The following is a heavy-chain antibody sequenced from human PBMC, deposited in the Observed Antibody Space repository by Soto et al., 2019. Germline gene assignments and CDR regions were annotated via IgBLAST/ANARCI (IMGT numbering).Heavy chain of an antibody. CDR3: AGSLKYGSGTCDALDV. V-gene: IGHV1-69*01. D-gene: IGHD3-10*01. CDR1: GGTSSDYA. J-gene: IGHJ3*01. Sequence: QVLLVQSGTEVKKPGSSVKVSCQASGGTSSDYALTWVRQAPGQGLAWMGGIIPIFGTATYAQRFQGRASITADESSRTAYMELSSLKSEDTAVYYWAGSLKYGSGTCDALDVWGHGTMVMVSS. CDR2: IIPIFGTA.